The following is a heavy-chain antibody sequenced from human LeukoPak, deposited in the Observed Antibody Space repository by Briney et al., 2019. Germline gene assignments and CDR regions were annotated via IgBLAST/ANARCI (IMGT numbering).Heavy chain of an antibody. D-gene: IGHD3-22*01. CDR1: GSIFSSYW. V-gene: IGHV3-74*01. CDR2: INSDGSST. J-gene: IGHJ4*02. Sequence: GGSLRLSCAASGSIFSSYWMHWVRQAPGKGLVWVSRINSDGSSTSYADSVKGRFTISRENAKNTVYLQMNSLRAEDTAVYYCARVAAWDSSGYLFDYWGQGTLVTVSS. CDR3: ARVAAWDSSGYLFDY.